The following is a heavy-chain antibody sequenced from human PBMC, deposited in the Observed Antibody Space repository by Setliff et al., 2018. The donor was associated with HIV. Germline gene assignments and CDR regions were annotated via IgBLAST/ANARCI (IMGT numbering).Heavy chain of an antibody. CDR3: AREGGTDRYFDY. D-gene: IGHD3-16*01. J-gene: IGHJ4*02. CDR1: GGSISSSY. Sequence: SETLSLTCTVSGGSISSSYWSWIRQPAGKGLEWIGRIHTSGNTHYSPSLKSRVNMSVDTSKNHFALNLRSVTAADTAVYYCAREGGTDRYFDYWGQGTPVPVSS. V-gene: IGHV4-4*07. CDR2: IHTSGNT.